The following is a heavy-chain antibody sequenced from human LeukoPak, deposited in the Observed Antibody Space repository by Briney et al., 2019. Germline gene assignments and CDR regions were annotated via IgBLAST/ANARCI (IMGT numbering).Heavy chain of an antibody. CDR1: GFIFSTHW. Sequence: GGSLRLSCAASGFIFSTHWMSWVRQAPGKGLEWVANIKQDGSEKKYVDFVKGRFTISRDNAKNSLYLEMNSLRAEDTAVYYCVRDSLSYFGSGSYYRKFDYWGQGTLVTVSS. D-gene: IGHD3-10*01. V-gene: IGHV3-7*01. CDR3: VRDSLSYFGSGSYYRKFDY. J-gene: IGHJ4*02. CDR2: IKQDGSEK.